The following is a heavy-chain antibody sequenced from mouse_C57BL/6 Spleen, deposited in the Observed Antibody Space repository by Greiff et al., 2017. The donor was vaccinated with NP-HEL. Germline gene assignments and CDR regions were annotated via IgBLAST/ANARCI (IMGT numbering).Heavy chain of an antibody. CDR1: GFTFSSYG. V-gene: IGHV5-6*01. D-gene: IGHD1-1*01. CDR2: ISSGGSST. J-gene: IGHJ1*03. CDR3: ARTYGSSPCWYFDV. Sequence: EVKLVESGGDLVKPGGSLKLSCAASGFTFSSYGMSWVRQTPDKRLEWVATISSGGSSTYYPDSVKGRFTISRDNAKNTLYLQMSSLKSEDTAMYYCARTYGSSPCWYFDVWGTGTTVTVSS.